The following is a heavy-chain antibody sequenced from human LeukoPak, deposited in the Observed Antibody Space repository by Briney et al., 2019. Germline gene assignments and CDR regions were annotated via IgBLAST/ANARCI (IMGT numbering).Heavy chain of an antibody. CDR1: EFTFSSYG. Sequence: GGLRLSCAASEFTFSSYGMSWVRQAPGKGLEWVSSISGSGGSTQYADSVQGRFAISRDNSKNTLYLQMNSLRVEDTAVYYCARDRVEDYGDYIDYWGQGTLVTVSS. CDR2: ISGSGGST. CDR3: ARDRVEDYGDYIDY. J-gene: IGHJ4*02. V-gene: IGHV3-23*01. D-gene: IGHD4-17*01.